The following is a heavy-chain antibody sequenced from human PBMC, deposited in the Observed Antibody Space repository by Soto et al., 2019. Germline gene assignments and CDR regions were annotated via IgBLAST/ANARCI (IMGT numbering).Heavy chain of an antibody. CDR1: GDSVSSNSAA. Sequence: SQTLSLTCAISGDSVSSNSAALNWIRQSPSRGLEWLGRTYYRSKWYNEYGISVKGRITISPDTSRNQFSLQLNSVTPEDTALYYCAREPYSGYDSLGFDPWGQGTPVTVSS. CDR3: AREPYSGYDSLGFDP. CDR2: TYYRSKWYN. V-gene: IGHV6-1*01. D-gene: IGHD5-12*01. J-gene: IGHJ5*02.